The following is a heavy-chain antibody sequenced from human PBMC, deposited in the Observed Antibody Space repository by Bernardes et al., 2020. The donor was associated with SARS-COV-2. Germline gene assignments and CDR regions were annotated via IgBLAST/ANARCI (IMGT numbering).Heavy chain of an antibody. CDR3: AKPGTDY. V-gene: IGHV3-23*01. J-gene: IGHJ4*02. Sequence: GGSLRLSCAASGFPFNSFAMSWVRQAPGKGLEWVSVISGSGGRTNYADSVMGRFTISRDNSKNTLFLQMKRLRAEDTAVYYCAKPGTDYWGQGTLVTVSA. CDR1: GFPFNSFA. CDR2: ISGSGGRT. D-gene: IGHD1-1*01.